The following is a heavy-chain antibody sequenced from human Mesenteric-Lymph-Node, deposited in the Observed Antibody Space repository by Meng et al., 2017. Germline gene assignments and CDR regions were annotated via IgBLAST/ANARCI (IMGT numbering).Heavy chain of an antibody. CDR1: GYTFTSYY. CDR2: INPSGGST. Sequence: ASVKVSCKASGYTFTSYYMHWVRQAPGQGLEWMGIINPSGGSTSYAQKFQGRVTMTRDTSTSTVYMELSSLRSEDTAVYYCARVGDGYTEGQYFQHWGQGTLVTVSS. V-gene: IGHV1-46*01. CDR3: ARVGDGYTEGQYFQH. D-gene: IGHD5-24*01. J-gene: IGHJ1*01.